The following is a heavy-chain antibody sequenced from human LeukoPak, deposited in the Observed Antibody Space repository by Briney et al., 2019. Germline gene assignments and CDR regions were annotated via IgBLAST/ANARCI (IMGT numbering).Heavy chain of an antibody. V-gene: IGHV3-23*01. J-gene: IGHJ4*02. CDR2: ISGSGGST. Sequence: GGSLRLSCAASGFTFSSYAMSWVRQAPGKGLEWVSAISGSGGSTYYADSVKGRFTISRDKPKNTLYLQMNSLRAEDTSVYYCAKSGTRSSWSPRLKTYFDYWGQGTLVTVSS. CDR1: GFTFSSYA. CDR3: AKSGTRSSWSPRLKTYFDY. D-gene: IGHD6-13*01.